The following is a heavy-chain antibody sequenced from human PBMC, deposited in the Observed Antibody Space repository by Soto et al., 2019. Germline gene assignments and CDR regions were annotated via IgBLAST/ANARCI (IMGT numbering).Heavy chain of an antibody. J-gene: IGHJ5*01. CDR3: VRLIGNSWLDF. CDR2: AYYGSKWYN. Sequence: PSQTLSLTCAISGDSVSSNSVTWNWIRQSPSRGLEWLGMAYYGSKWYNDYAVSVKSRITINPDTSKNQFSLQLNSVTPEDTSVYYCVRLIGNSWLDFWGQGTLVTVSS. V-gene: IGHV6-1*01. CDR1: GDSVSSNSVT. D-gene: IGHD1-26*01.